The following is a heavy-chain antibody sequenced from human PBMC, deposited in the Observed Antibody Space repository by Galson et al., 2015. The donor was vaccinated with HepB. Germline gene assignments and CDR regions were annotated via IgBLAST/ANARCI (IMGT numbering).Heavy chain of an antibody. Sequence: CAISGDSVSSNSAAWNWIRQSPSRGLEWLGRTYYRSKWYNDYAVSVKSRITINPDTSKNQFSLQLNSVTPEDTAVYYCARDPQTIAVAGNYFDCWGQGTLVTVSS. D-gene: IGHD6-19*01. V-gene: IGHV6-1*01. J-gene: IGHJ4*02. CDR1: GDSVSSNSAA. CDR2: TYYRSKWYN. CDR3: ARDPQTIAVAGNYFDC.